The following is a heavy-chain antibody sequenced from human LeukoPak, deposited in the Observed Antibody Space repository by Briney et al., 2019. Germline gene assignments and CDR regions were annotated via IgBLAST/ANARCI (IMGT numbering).Heavy chain of an antibody. Sequence: PSETLSLTCTVSGGSISSGSYYWSWIRQPAGKGLEWIGRIYTSGSTNYNPSLKSRVTISVDTSKNQFSLKLSSVTAADTAVYYCAIESIAVAGGGGYCYYYMDVWGKGTTVTISS. CDR1: GGSISSGSYY. D-gene: IGHD6-19*01. CDR2: IYTSGST. J-gene: IGHJ6*03. CDR3: AIESIAVAGGGGYCYYYMDV. V-gene: IGHV4-61*02.